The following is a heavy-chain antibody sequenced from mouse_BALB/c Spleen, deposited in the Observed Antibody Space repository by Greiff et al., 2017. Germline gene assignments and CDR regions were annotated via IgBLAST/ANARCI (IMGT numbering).Heavy chain of an antibody. J-gene: IGHJ3*01. D-gene: IGHD2-14*01. CDR2: ISYSGST. CDR1: GYSITSDYA. V-gene: IGHV3-2*02. CDR3: AHRYDGAWFAY. Sequence: VQLKESGPGLVKPSQSLSLTCTVTGYSITSDYAWNWIRQFPGNKLEWMGYISYSGSTSYNPSLKSRISITRDTSKNQFFLQLNSVTTEDTATYYCAHRYDGAWFAYWGQGTLVTVSA.